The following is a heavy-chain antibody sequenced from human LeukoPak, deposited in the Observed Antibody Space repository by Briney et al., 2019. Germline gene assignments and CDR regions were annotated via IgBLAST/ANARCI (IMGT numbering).Heavy chain of an antibody. CDR2: MTPNSGNG. D-gene: IGHD1-1*01. CDR1: GYTFTSYD. V-gene: IGHV1-8*02. Sequence: ASVKVSCKASGYTFTSYDLHWVRQTTGQGLEWMGWMTPNSGNGGSALRFEGRVTFSRDSSISTAYMELSRLTSEDTAVYYCARSQGAIWNGIDYWGQGTLVTVSS. CDR3: ARSQGAIWNGIDY. J-gene: IGHJ4*02.